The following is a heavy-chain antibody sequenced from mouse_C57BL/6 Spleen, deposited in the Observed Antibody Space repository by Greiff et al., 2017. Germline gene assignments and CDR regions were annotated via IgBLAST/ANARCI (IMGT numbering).Heavy chain of an antibody. D-gene: IGHD2-1*01. CDR1: GYTFTSYG. CDR2: IYIGNGYT. CDR3: ARTDGNYLYAMDY. J-gene: IGHJ4*01. Sequence: VQLQQSGAELARPGASVKLSCKTSGYTFTSYGINWVKQRPGQGLEWIGYIYIGNGYTEYNEKFKGKATLTSDTSSSTAYMQLSSLTSEDSAIYFCARTDGNYLYAMDYWGQGTSVTVSS. V-gene: IGHV1-58*01.